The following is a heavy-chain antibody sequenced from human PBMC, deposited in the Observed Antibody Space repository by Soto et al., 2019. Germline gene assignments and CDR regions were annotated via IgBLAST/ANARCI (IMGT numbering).Heavy chain of an antibody. CDR2: IYYSGST. Sequence: SETLSLTCTVSGGSISSGGYYWSWIRQHPGKGLEWIGYIYYSGSTYYNPSLKSRVTISVDTSKNQFSLKLSSVTATDTAVYYCARAVVGVSNWFDRWGQGTLVTVSS. CDR3: ARAVVGVSNWFDR. V-gene: IGHV4-31*03. D-gene: IGHD2-15*01. CDR1: GGSISSGGYY. J-gene: IGHJ5*02.